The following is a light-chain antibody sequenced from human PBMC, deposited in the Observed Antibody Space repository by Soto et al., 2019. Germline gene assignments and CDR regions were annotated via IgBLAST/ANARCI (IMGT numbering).Light chain of an antibody. Sequence: QRRRSPSSRFASVGARVTITCRASQTIRSDLNWYQQKSGKAPKLLIYAASTLQSGVPSRFSGSGSGTEFTLTISSLQPEDFATYYCQRPGVFGPGTKVAI. CDR3: QRPGV. CDR2: AAS. CDR1: QTIRSD. J-gene: IGKJ3*01. V-gene: IGKV1-17*01.